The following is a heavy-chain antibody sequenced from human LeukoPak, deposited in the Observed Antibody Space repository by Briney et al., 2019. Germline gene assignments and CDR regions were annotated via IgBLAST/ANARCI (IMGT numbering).Heavy chain of an antibody. D-gene: IGHD6-19*01. CDR3: ARDSGGGWFFDY. CDR1: GFTFSRYS. CDR2: ISSSSSYI. Sequence: PGGSLRLSCAASGFTFSRYSMNWVRQAPGKGLEWVSSISSSSSYIYYADSVKGRFTISRDNAKNSLYLQMNSLRAEDTAVYYCARDSGGGWFFDYWGQGTLVTVSS. J-gene: IGHJ4*02. V-gene: IGHV3-21*01.